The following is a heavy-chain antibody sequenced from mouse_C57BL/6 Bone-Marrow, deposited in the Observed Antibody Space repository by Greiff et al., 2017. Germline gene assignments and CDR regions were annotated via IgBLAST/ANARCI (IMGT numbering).Heavy chain of an antibody. Sequence: QVHVKQPGAELVKPGASVKMSCKASGYTFTSYWITWVKQRPGQGLEWIGDIYPGSGSTNYNEKFKSKATLTVDTSSSIAYMQLSSLTSEDSAVYYCARRLVTGTTPWFAYWGQGTLVTVSA. V-gene: IGHV1-55*01. CDR1: GYTFTSYW. CDR2: IYPGSGST. CDR3: ARRLVTGTTPWFAY. J-gene: IGHJ3*01. D-gene: IGHD4-1*01.